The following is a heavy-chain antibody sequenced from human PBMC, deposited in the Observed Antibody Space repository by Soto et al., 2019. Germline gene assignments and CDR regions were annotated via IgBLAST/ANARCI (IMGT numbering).Heavy chain of an antibody. J-gene: IGHJ5*02. V-gene: IGHV1-18*01. CDR3: ARDYCISTSCYAGRFDP. CDR2: ISAYNGNT. CDR1: GYTFTSYG. Sequence: QVQLVQSGAEVKKPGASVKVSCKASGYTFTSYGISWVRQAPGQGLEWMGWISAYNGNTNYAQKLQGRVTMTTDTSTSTAYIELRSLRSDDTAVYYCARDYCISTSCYAGRFDPWGQGTLVTVSS. D-gene: IGHD2-2*01.